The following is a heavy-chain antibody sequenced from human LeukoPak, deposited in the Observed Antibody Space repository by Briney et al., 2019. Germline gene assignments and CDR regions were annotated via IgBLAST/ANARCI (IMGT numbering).Heavy chain of an antibody. CDR2: ISSSGSTI. D-gene: IGHD5-24*01. J-gene: IGHJ3*02. Sequence: GGSLRLSCAASGCTFSDYYMSWIRQAPGKGLEWVSYISSSGSTIYYADSVKGRFTISRDNAKNSLYLQMNSLRAEDTAVYYCARRDARWLQVDAFDIWGQGTMVTVSS. CDR1: GCTFSDYY. CDR3: ARRDARWLQVDAFDI. V-gene: IGHV3-11*01.